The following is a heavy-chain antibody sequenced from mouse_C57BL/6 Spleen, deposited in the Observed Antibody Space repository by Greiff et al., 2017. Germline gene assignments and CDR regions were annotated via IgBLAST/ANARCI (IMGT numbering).Heavy chain of an antibody. D-gene: IGHD1-1*01. J-gene: IGHJ1*03. CDR3: AKRNYGSTYGDWYFDV. V-gene: IGHV2-9*01. Sequence: VQLQQSGPGLVAPSQSLSITCPVSGFSLTSYGVDWVRQPPGKGLEWLGVIWGGGSTNYNSAHMSRLSISKDNSKSQVFLKMNSLQTDDTAMYYCAKRNYGSTYGDWYFDVWGTGTTVTVSS. CDR2: IWGGGST. CDR1: GFSLTSYG.